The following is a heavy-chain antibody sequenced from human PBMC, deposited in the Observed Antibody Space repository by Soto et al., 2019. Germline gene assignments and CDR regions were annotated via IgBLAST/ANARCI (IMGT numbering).Heavy chain of an antibody. D-gene: IGHD5-12*01. J-gene: IGHJ6*03. CDR1: GYTFTGYY. CDR2: INPNSGGT. CDR3: AREVESGSSLYYMDV. Sequence: QVQLVQSGAEVKKPGASVKVSCKASGYTFTGYYMHWVRQAPGQGLEWMGWINPNSGGTNYAQKFQGCVTMTRDTSISTAYMELSRLRSDVTAVYYCAREVESGSSLYYMDVWGKGTTVTVSS. V-gene: IGHV1-2*04.